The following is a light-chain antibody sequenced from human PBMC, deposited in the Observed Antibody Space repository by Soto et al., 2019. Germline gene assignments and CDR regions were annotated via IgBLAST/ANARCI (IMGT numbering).Light chain of an antibody. V-gene: IGLV2-11*01. CDR2: DVT. J-gene: IGLJ3*02. CDR1: SSDVGGYDY. Sequence: QSALTQPRSVSGSPGQSVTVSCTGTSSDVGGYDYVSWYQQHPGKAPKLMIYDVTKRPSGVPDRFSGSKSGSTASLIISGLQVEDEADYYCSSYAGRYTWVFGGGTKLTVL. CDR3: SSYAGRYTWV.